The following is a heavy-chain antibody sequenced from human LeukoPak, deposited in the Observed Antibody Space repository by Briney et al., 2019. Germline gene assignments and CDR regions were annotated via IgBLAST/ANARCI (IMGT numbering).Heavy chain of an antibody. J-gene: IGHJ6*02. CDR2: IYPGDSDT. CDR3: ARRSGVVNFYYYYGMDV. Sequence: GESLKISCKGSGYSFTSYWIGWVRQTPGKGLGWMGIIYPGDSDTRYSPSFQGQVTISADKSISTAYLQWSSLKASDTAMYYCARRSGVVNFYYYYGMDVWGQGTTVTVSS. CDR1: GYSFTSYW. D-gene: IGHD3-3*01. V-gene: IGHV5-51*01.